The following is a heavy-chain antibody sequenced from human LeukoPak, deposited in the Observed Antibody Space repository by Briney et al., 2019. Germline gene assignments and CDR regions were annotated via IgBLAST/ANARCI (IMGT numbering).Heavy chain of an antibody. V-gene: IGHV4-31*03. CDR3: ARSDREAVTTSLGYYYGMDV. CDR2: IYYSGST. CDR1: GGSISSGGYY. J-gene: IGHJ6*02. Sequence: SETLSLTCTVSGGSISSGGYYWSWIRQHPGKGLEWIGYIYYSGSTYYHPSLKSRATISVDTSKNQFSLKLSSVTPADTAVNYCARSDREAVTTSLGYYYGMDVWGQGTTVTVSS. D-gene: IGHD4-17*01.